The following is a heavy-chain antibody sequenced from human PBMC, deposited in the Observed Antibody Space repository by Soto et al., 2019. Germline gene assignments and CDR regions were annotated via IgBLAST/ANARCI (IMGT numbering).Heavy chain of an antibody. V-gene: IGHV3-11*01. CDR1: GFTFSDHY. Sequence: QVQLVESGGGLVKPGGSLRLSCVASGFTFSDHYMSWIRQAPGKGLEWISFIGTSETTMYYTDSVMGRFTISRDNAKNSLLLQMNSRRADDTALYYCARGGVCFDYWGQGILVTVSS. CDR2: IGTSETTM. J-gene: IGHJ4*02. D-gene: IGHD3-16*01. CDR3: ARGGVCFDY.